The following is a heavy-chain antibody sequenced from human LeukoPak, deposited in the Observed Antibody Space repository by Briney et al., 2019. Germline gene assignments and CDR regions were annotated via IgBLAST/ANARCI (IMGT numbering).Heavy chain of an antibody. D-gene: IGHD2-2*01. Sequence: GSLRLSCAASGFTFSNYWMNWVRQAPGKGLEWIGYISYRGSTNSNPSLRSRVTISLDTSKNQFSLKLSSVTAADTALYYCARAYCTRTSCYVDPWGQGTLVTVSS. J-gene: IGHJ5*02. CDR3: ARAYCTRTSCYVDP. V-gene: IGHV4-59*01. CDR1: GFTFSNYW. CDR2: ISYRGST.